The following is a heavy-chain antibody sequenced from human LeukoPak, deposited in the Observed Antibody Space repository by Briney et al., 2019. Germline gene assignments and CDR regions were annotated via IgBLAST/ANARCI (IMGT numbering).Heavy chain of an antibody. CDR3: GKTDIYFNPIDY. Sequence: SETLSLTCAVPGVSISSSEGWVWVRQPPGEGLEWIGEIHRDGRTRYSPSLQTRLTISIDYSKNQISLEVTSVTAADTAIYYCGKTDIYFNPIDYWGPGSLVTVSS. V-gene: IGHV4-4*02. CDR2: IHRDGRT. D-gene: IGHD3-9*01. J-gene: IGHJ4*02. CDR1: GVSISSSEG.